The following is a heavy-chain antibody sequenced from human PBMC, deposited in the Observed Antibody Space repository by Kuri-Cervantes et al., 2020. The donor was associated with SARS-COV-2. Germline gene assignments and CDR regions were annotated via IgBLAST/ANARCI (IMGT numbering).Heavy chain of an antibody. J-gene: IGHJ4*02. CDR3: AREGSCSSTSCPSDY. Sequence: SSVNVSCKASGGTFSSYASSWVRQAPGRGLEWMGGIIPIFGTANYAQKFQGRVTITADKSTSTAYMALSSLRSEDTAVYYCAREGSCSSTSCPSDYWGQGTLVTVSS. D-gene: IGHD2-2*01. CDR1: GGTFSSYA. CDR2: IIPIFGTA. V-gene: IGHV1-69*06.